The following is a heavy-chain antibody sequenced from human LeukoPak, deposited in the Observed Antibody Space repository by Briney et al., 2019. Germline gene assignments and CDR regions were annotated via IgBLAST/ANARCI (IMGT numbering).Heavy chain of an antibody. CDR1: GYTFTGYY. J-gene: IGHJ4*02. D-gene: IGHD6-13*01. V-gene: IGHV1-2*02. CDR3: ARSIAAAGHFDY. CDR2: INPNSGGT. Sequence: ASVKVSCKASGYTFTGYYMHWVRQAPGQGLEWMGWINPNSGGTNYAQKFQGRVTMTRDTSNSTAYMELSRLRSDDTAVYYCARSIAAAGHFDYWGQGTLVTVSS.